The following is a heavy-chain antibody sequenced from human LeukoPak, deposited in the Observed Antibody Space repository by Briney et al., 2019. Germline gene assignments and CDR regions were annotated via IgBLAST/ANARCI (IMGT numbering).Heavy chain of an antibody. D-gene: IGHD1-7*01. J-gene: IGHJ4*02. CDR1: GFTFSSYS. CDR2: ISSFSSYI. Sequence: GGALRLSCAASGFTFSSYSMNWVRQARGKGLEGVSSISSFSSYIYYADSVKGRFTISRDNAKNSLYLQMNSLRAEDTAVYYCARDGPLSITGTTGFLDYWGQGTLVTVSS. CDR3: ARDGPLSITGTTGFLDY. V-gene: IGHV3-21*01.